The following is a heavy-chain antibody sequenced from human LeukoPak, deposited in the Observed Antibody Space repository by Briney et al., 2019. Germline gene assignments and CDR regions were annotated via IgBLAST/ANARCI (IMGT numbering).Heavy chain of an antibody. Sequence: TGGSLRLSCAASGFTFSSYAMSWVRQAPGKGLEWVSSISGGAGSTYYADSVKGRFTISRDNSKNTLYLQMNGLRAEDTAVYYCAKDCAYSTVRELLFDYWGQGTLVTVSS. CDR2: ISGGAGST. V-gene: IGHV3-23*01. CDR1: GFTFSSYA. J-gene: IGHJ4*02. CDR3: AKDCAYSTVRELLFDY. D-gene: IGHD1-26*01.